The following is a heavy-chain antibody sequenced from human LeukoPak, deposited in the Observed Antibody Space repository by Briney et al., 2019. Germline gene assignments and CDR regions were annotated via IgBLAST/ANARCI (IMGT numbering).Heavy chain of an antibody. D-gene: IGHD4-23*01. J-gene: IGHJ4*02. CDR1: GGSFSGYY. CDR3: ARVYYGGNPYFDY. V-gene: IGHV4-34*01. Sequence: PSETLSLTCAVYGGSFSGYYWSWIRQPPGKGLEWIGEINHSGSTNYNPSLKSRVTMSVDTSKNQFSLKLRSVTAADTAVYYCARVYYGGNPYFDYWGQGTLVTVSS. CDR2: INHSGST.